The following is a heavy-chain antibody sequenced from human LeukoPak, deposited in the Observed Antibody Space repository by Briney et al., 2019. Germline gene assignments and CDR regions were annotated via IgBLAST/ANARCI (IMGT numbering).Heavy chain of an antibody. Sequence: SVKVSCKASGGTFSSYAISWVRQAPGQGLEWMGGIIPIFGTANYAQKFQGRVTITTDESTNTAYMELSSLRSEDTAVYYCARAGSLSVPAYNWFDPWGQGTLVTVSS. CDR3: ARAGSLSVPAYNWFDP. D-gene: IGHD3-10*01. CDR1: GGTFSSYA. CDR2: IIPIFGTA. J-gene: IGHJ5*02. V-gene: IGHV1-69*05.